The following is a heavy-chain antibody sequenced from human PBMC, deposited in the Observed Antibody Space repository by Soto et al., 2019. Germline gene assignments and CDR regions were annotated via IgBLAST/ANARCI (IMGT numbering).Heavy chain of an antibody. J-gene: IGHJ2*01. CDR1: GYTFTSYG. Sequence: QVQLVQSGAEVKKPGASVKVSRKASGYTFTSYGISWVRQAPGQGLEWMGWISAYNGNTNYAQKLQGRVTMTTDTSTSTAYMELRSLRSDDTAVYYCARYARGSSWTKNWYFDLWGRGTLVTVSS. D-gene: IGHD6-6*01. CDR3: ARYARGSSWTKNWYFDL. CDR2: ISAYNGNT. V-gene: IGHV1-18*01.